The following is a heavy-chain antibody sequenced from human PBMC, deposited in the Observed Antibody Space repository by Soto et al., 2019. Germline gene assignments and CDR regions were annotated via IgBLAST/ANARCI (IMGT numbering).Heavy chain of an antibody. CDR3: ARWTTVTTFFDY. CDR1: GGSISSYY. J-gene: IGHJ4*02. V-gene: IGHV4-59*01. Sequence: SETLSLTCTVSGGSISSYYWSWIRQPPGKGLEWIGYIHYSGSTNYNPSLKSRVTISVDTSKNQFSLKLSSVTAADTAVYYCARWTTVTTFFDYWGQGTLVTVSS. CDR2: IHYSGST. D-gene: IGHD4-17*01.